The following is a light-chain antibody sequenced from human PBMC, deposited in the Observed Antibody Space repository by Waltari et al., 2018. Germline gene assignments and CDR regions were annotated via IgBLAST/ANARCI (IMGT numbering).Light chain of an antibody. J-gene: IGLJ2*01. V-gene: IGLV1-47*01. CDR2: RTH. CDR1: RSNLGSKY. Sequence: QSVLTQPPSASATPGQRVTISFPGSRSNLGSKYQYWYQQLPGTAPKPLLYRTHDRPSRVPDRFSASKYGTSASLVISELRSEDEADYFCAGWDDSLNGPIFGGGTKVTVL. CDR3: AGWDDSLNGPI.